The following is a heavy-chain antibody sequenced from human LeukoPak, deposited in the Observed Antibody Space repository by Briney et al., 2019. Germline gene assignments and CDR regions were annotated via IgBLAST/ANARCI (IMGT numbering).Heavy chain of an antibody. J-gene: IGHJ4*02. V-gene: IGHV3-9*03. CDR2: ISWNSGGI. CDR1: GFLFSRYW. Sequence: PGGSLRLSCAASGFLFSRYWMSWVRQAPGKGLEWVSGISWNSGGIGYADSVKGRFTVSRDNAKNSLYLQMNSLRAEDMALYYCAAAYDFWSGLHYWGQGTLVTVSS. D-gene: IGHD3-3*01. CDR3: AAAYDFWSGLHY.